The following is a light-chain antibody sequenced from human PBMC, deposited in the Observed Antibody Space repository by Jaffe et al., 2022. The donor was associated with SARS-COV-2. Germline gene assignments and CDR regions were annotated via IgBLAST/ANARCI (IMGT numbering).Light chain of an antibody. V-gene: IGKV1-5*03. Sequence: DIQMTQSPSTLSASVGDRVSITCRASQSVSSWLAWYQQKPGKAPKLLIYKASSLESGVPSRFSGSGSGTEFTLTISSLQPDDSATYFCQQFSSSATFGQGTKVEIK. J-gene: IGKJ2*01. CDR2: KAS. CDR3: QQFSSSAT. CDR1: QSVSSW.